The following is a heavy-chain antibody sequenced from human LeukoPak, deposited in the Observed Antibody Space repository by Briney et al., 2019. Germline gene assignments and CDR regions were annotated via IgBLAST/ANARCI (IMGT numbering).Heavy chain of an antibody. CDR2: ISYSSTTI. D-gene: IGHD5-12*01. Sequence: PGRSLRLSCAASGFTFSSYSMNWVRQAPGKGLEWVSYISYSSTTIYYADSVKGRFTISRDNANNSLYLQMNSLRDEDTAVYYCARDLPQGGYGGPDYWGQGTLVTVSS. CDR1: GFTFSSYS. V-gene: IGHV3-48*02. J-gene: IGHJ4*02. CDR3: ARDLPQGGYGGPDY.